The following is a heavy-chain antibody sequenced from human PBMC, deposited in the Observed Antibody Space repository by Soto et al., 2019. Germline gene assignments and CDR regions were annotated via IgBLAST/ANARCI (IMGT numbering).Heavy chain of an antibody. D-gene: IGHD6-19*01. J-gene: IGHJ4*02. CDR3: ARGRYSNGWYYCDY. V-gene: IGHV3-33*01. Sequence: QVQLVESGGGVVQPGMSLSLSCAASGFTFSDYAMDWVRQAPGKGLEWVALTSHDERKISYADSVKGRLTISRGSSEKTLDLQMYGLCAADTAVYYCARGRYSNGWYYCDYWGQGTLVTVSS. CDR1: GFTFSDYA. CDR2: TSHDERKI.